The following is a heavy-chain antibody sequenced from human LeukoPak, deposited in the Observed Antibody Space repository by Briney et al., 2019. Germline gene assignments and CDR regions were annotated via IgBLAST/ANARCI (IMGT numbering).Heavy chain of an antibody. Sequence: SETLSLTCAVYGGSFSGYYWSWIRQPPGKGLEWIGEINHSGSTNYNPSLKSRVTISVDTSKNQFSLKLSSVTAADTAVYYCARIYGSGGGFDYWGQGTLVTVSS. V-gene: IGHV4-34*01. CDR1: GGSFSGYY. D-gene: IGHD3-10*01. J-gene: IGHJ4*02. CDR3: ARIYGSGGGFDY. CDR2: INHSGST.